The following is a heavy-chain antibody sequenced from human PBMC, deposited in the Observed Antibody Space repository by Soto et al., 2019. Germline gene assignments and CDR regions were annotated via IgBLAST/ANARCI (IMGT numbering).Heavy chain of an antibody. V-gene: IGHV3-21*01. CDR1: GFTFSSYS. Sequence: GGSLRLSCAASGFTFSSYSMNWVRQAPGKGLEWVSSISSSSSYIYYADSVKGRFTISRDNAKNSLYLQMNSLRAEDTAVYYCARDSYDSDSRYDYWGQGTLVTVSS. CDR3: ARDSYDSDSRYDY. CDR2: ISSSSSYI. D-gene: IGHD5-12*01. J-gene: IGHJ4*02.